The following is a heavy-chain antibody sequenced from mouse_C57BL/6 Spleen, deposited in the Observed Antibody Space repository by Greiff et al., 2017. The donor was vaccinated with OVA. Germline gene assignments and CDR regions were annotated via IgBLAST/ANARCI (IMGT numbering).Heavy chain of an antibody. J-gene: IGHJ3*01. D-gene: IGHD1-1*01. CDR2: ISYDGSN. CDR3: ARENYGSSSLIAY. Sequence: VQLKESGPGLVKPSQSLSLTCSVTGYSITSGYYWNWIRQFPGNKLEWMGYISYDGSNNYNPSLKNRISITRDTSKNQFFLKLNSVTTEDTATYYCARENYGSSSLIAYWGQGTLVTVSA. V-gene: IGHV3-6*01. CDR1: GYSITSGYY.